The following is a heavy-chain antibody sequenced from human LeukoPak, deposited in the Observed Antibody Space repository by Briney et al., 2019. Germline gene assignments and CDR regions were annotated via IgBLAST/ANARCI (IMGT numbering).Heavy chain of an antibody. CDR3: ARMVFPYCTSTRCSDYYYYYMDV. CDR2: IKQDGSEK. Sequence: GGSLRLSCVASGFTFTTSGMTWVRQAPGKGLEWVANIKQDGSEKYYVDSVKGRFTISRDNAKNSLYLQMNSLRAEDTAVYYCARMVFPYCTSTRCSDYYYYYMDVWGKGTTVTVSS. V-gene: IGHV3-7*01. CDR1: GFTFTTSG. J-gene: IGHJ6*03. D-gene: IGHD2-2*01.